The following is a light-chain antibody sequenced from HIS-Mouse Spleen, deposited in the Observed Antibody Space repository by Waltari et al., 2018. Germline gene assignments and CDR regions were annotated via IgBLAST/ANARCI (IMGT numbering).Light chain of an antibody. V-gene: IGLV3-21*02. Sequence: SYVLTQPPSVSVAPGQTARITCGGNNIGSKSVHWYQQKPGQAPVLVVYDDSDRPSGIPEQFSGSNSGNTATLTISRVEAGDEADYYCQVWDSSSDHPVFGGGTQLTAL. CDR3: QVWDSSSDHPV. CDR1: NIGSKS. CDR2: DDS. J-gene: IGLJ7*02.